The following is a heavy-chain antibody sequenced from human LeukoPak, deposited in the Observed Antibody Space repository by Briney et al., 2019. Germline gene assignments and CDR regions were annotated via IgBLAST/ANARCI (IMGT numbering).Heavy chain of an antibody. CDR2: TKQDGSEK. Sequence: GGSLRLSCAASGFSFSSYWMSWVRQAPGKGLEWVANTKQDGSEKYYVDSVKGRFTISRDNAKNTLYLQMNSLRAEDTAVYYCARVPITLAGTKDAKYFQHWGQGTLVSVYS. D-gene: IGHD6-19*01. CDR1: GFSFSSYW. J-gene: IGHJ1*01. V-gene: IGHV3-7*01. CDR3: ARVPITLAGTKDAKYFQH.